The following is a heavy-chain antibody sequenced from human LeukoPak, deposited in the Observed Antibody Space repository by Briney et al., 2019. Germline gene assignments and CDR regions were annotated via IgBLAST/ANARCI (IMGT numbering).Heavy chain of an antibody. CDR3: AKANNFWSGYYVLDY. Sequence: GGSLRLSCAASGFTFSSYAMHWVRQAPGKGLEWVAVISYDGSNKYYADSVKGRFTISRDNSKNTLYLQMNSLRAEDTAVYYCAKANNFWSGYYVLDYWGQGTLVTVSS. V-gene: IGHV3-30-3*01. CDR1: GFTFSSYA. CDR2: ISYDGSNK. D-gene: IGHD3-3*01. J-gene: IGHJ4*02.